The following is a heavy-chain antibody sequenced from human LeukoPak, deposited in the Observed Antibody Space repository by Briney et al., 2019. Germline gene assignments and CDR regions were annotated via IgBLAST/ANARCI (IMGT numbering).Heavy chain of an antibody. CDR1: GFTFTSSA. D-gene: IGHD2-2*02. Sequence: SVKVSCKASGFTFTSSAMQWVRQARGQRLEWIGWIVVGSGNTNYAQKFQERVTITRDMSTSTAYMELSSLRSEDTAVHYCAAGGYCSSTSCYTPAFDIWGQGTMVTVSS. CDR2: IVVGSGNT. CDR3: AAGGYCSSTSCYTPAFDI. V-gene: IGHV1-58*02. J-gene: IGHJ3*02.